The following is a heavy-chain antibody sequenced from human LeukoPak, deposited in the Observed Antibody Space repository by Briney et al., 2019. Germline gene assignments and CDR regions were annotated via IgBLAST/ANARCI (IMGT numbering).Heavy chain of an antibody. J-gene: IGHJ4*02. V-gene: IGHV1-69*05. CDR2: IIPIFGTA. CDR3: ARAFLGAGDPYYFDY. Sequence: SVKVSCKASGGTFSNYAISWLRQAPAQGLEWMGRIIPIFGTANYAQKFQGRVTITTDESTSTAYMDLSSLRSEDTAVYYCARAFLGAGDPYYFDYWGQGTLVTVSS. D-gene: IGHD1-26*01. CDR1: GGTFSNYA.